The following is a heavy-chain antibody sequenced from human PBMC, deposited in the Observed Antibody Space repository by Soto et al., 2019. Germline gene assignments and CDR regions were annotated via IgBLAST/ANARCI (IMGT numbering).Heavy chain of an antibody. J-gene: IGHJ3*02. CDR1: GFTFSSYS. V-gene: IGHV3-21*01. Sequence: LRLSCAASGFTFSSYSMNWVRQAPGKGLEWVSSISSSSSYIYYADSVKGRFTISRDNAKNSLYLQMNSLRAEDTAVYYCARVGGGYQLLHAFDIWGQGTMVTVPS. CDR2: ISSSSSYI. CDR3: ARVGGGYQLLHAFDI. D-gene: IGHD2-2*01.